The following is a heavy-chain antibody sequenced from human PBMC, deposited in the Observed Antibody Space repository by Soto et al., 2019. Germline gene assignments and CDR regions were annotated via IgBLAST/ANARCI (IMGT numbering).Heavy chain of an antibody. CDR3: ASSDFWSGYLDY. D-gene: IGHD3-3*01. J-gene: IGHJ4*02. V-gene: IGHV3-33*03. CDR2: IWYDGSNK. CDR1: GFTFGRFG. Sequence: GGSLRLSCAASGFTFGRFGIHWVRQAPGKGLEWVAVIWYDGSNKYYADSVKGRFTISRDNSNNMVFLQMSSLRAEDTAVYYCASSDFWSGYLDYWGQGTLVTVSS.